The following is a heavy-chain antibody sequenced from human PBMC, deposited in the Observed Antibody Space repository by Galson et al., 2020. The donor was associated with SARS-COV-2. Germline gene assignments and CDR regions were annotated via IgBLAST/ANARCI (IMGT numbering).Heavy chain of an antibody. D-gene: IGHD1-1*01. Sequence: SWIRQHPGKGLEWIGYIYYSGSTYYNPSLKSRVTISVDTSKNQFSLKLSSVTAADTAVYYCARDRNDEDTYYYYGMDVWGQGTTVTVSS. V-gene: IGHV4-31*02. CDR2: IYYSGST. CDR3: ARDRNDEDTYYYYGMDV. J-gene: IGHJ6*02.